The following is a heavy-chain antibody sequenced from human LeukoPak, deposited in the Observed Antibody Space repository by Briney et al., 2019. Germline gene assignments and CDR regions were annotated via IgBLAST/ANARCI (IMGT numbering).Heavy chain of an antibody. Sequence: GGSLRLSCAASGFTVSSSYMSWVRQAPGKGLEWVSVIYSGGSTYYADSVKGRFTISRDNSKNTLYLQINSLRAEDTAVYYCARGPTVLDYDFWSGYYTSLDYWGQGTLVTVSS. CDR3: ARGPTVLDYDFWSGYYTSLDY. J-gene: IGHJ4*02. CDR2: IYSGGST. V-gene: IGHV3-66*02. CDR1: GFTVSSSY. D-gene: IGHD3-3*01.